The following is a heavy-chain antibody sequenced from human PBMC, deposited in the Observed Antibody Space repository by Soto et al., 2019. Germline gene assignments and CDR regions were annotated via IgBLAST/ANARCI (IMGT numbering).Heavy chain of an antibody. CDR3: ARSLNDYGDYVSGYYYYYGMDV. V-gene: IGHV1-46*01. D-gene: IGHD4-17*01. J-gene: IGHJ6*02. CDR2: INPSGGST. Sequence: ASVKVSCKASGYTFTSYYMHWVRQAPGQGLEWMGIINPSGGSTSYAQKFQGRVTMTRDTSTSTVYMELSSLRSEDTAVYYCARSLNDYGDYVSGYYYYYGMDVWGQGTTVTVSS. CDR1: GYTFTSYY.